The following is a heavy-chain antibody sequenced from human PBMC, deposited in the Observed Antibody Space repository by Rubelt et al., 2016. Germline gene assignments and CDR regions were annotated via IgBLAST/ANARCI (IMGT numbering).Heavy chain of an antibody. CDR3: ARRDGYNWDDAFDI. J-gene: IGHJ3*02. D-gene: IGHD5-24*01. Sequence: QVQLVQSGAEVKKPGASVKVSCKASGYTFTSYGISWVRQAPGQGLGWMGWVSAYNGNTNYAQKLQGSVTMTTDTSTSTAYMELRSLRSDDTAVYYCARRDGYNWDDAFDIWGQGTMVTVSS. CDR1: GYTFTSYG. CDR2: VSAYNGNT. V-gene: IGHV1-18*01.